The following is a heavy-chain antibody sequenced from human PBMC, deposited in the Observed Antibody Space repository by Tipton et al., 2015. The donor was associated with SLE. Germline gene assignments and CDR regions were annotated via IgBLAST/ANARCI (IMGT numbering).Heavy chain of an antibody. V-gene: IGHV3-7*03. CDR3: AKDHDYGDYGYFQH. D-gene: IGHD4-17*01. J-gene: IGHJ1*01. CDR2: IKQDGSDK. CDR1: GFTFRSYW. Sequence: SLRLSCAASGFTFRSYWMSWVRQVPGKRLEWVANIKQDGSDKYYVDAVKGRFTISRDNAKNSLYLQMNSLRAEDTALYYCAKDHDYGDYGYFQHWGQGTLVTVSS.